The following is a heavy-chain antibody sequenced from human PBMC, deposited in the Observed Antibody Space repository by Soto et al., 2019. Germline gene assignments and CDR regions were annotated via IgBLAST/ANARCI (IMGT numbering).Heavy chain of an antibody. J-gene: IGHJ4*01. CDR3: ARDLKAGTSCFDY. Sequence: GGSLRLSCAASGFTFSDYYMSWIRQAPGKGLEWVSYISSSGSTIYYAYSVKGRFTISRDNAKNSLYLQMNSLRAEDTAVYYCARDLKAGTSCFDYWGQGTLVTVSS. CDR2: ISSSGSTI. V-gene: IGHV3-11*04. CDR1: GFTFSDYY. D-gene: IGHD6-19*01.